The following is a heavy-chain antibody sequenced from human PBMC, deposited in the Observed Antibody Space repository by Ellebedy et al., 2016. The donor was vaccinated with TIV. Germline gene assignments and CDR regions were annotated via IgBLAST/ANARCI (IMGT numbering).Heavy chain of an antibody. Sequence: MPSETLSLTCTVSGGSISSYYWSWIRQPPGKGLEWIGYIYYSGSTNYNPSLKSRVTISVDTSKNQFSLKLSSVTAADTAVYYCAGHEGGSLDYWGQGTLVTVSS. D-gene: IGHD1-26*01. CDR1: GGSISSYY. V-gene: IGHV4-59*08. CDR3: AGHEGGSLDY. J-gene: IGHJ4*02. CDR2: IYYSGST.